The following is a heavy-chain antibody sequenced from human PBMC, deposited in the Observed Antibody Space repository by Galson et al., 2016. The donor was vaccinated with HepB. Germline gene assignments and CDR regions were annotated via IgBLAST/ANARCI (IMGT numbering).Heavy chain of an antibody. D-gene: IGHD3-9*01. V-gene: IGHV4-31*03. J-gene: IGHJ4*02. CDR3: ARGVDSLTDSLDY. CDR2: IYHSGRT. CDR1: GGSISDGGYF. Sequence: TLSLTCTVSGGSISDGGYFWTWIRQHPGKALEWVAYIYHSGRTYYNPSLGGRLSISLDTSKNHFSLRLNSVTAADTAVYYCARGVDSLTDSLDYWGQGTLVTVSS.